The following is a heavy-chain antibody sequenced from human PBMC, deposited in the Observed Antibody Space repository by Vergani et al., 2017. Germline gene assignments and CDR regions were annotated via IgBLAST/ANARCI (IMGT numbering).Heavy chain of an antibody. CDR2: IKQDGRAQ. Sequence: VQLVESGGGLVKPGGSLRLSCAASGFTFSSYWMSWVRQAPGKGLEWVANIKQDGRAQYYVDSVKGRLTMAGDNAKNALYLQMNSLRAEDTAVYYCARDXTLSGYIYGYRGDGMDVWGQGTTVTVSS. J-gene: IGHJ6*02. D-gene: IGHD5-18*01. CDR1: GFTFSSYW. V-gene: IGHV3-7*03. CDR3: ARDXTLSGYIYGYRGDGMDV.